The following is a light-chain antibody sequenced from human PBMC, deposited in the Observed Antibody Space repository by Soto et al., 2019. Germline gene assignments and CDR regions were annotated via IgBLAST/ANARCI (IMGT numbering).Light chain of an antibody. Sequence: EIALTQSPGTLSLSPGERATLSCRASQSGSYLAWYQQTPGQAPRLLIYGTSFRATDIPDRFSGSGSGTDFTLTISRLEPEDCAVYYCQQYGSTPLTFGGGTKVEI. CDR3: QQYGSTPLT. J-gene: IGKJ4*02. CDR2: GTS. V-gene: IGKV3-20*01. CDR1: QSGSY.